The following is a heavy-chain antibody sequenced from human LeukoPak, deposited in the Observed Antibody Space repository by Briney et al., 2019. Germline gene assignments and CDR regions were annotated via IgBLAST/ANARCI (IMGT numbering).Heavy chain of an antibody. CDR2: INTDGSST. CDR1: GFTFSSYW. CDR3: ARDTYDSSGYYYGPFDY. J-gene: IGHJ4*02. Sequence: PGGSLRLSCAASGFTFSSYWMHWVRQAPGKGLVWVSLINTDGSSTSYAGSVKGRFTISRDNAKNTLYLQMNSLRAEDTAVYYCARDTYDSSGYYYGPFDYWGQGTLVTVSS. D-gene: IGHD3-22*01. V-gene: IGHV3-74*01.